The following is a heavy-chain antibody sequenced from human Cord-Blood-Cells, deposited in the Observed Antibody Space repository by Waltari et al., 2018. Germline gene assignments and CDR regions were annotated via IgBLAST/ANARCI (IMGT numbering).Heavy chain of an antibody. J-gene: IGHJ4*02. CDR3: ARDRAGGTFDY. D-gene: IGHD3-16*01. CDR2: IKQDGSEK. V-gene: IGHV3-7*01. Sequence: EVQLVESGGGLVQPGGALRLSCAASGFTFRSYWMRWLRQAPGKGLEWVANIKQDGSEKYYVDSVKGRFTISRDNAKNSLYLQMNSLRAEDTAVYYCARDRAGGTFDYWGQGTLVTVSS. CDR1: GFTFRSYW.